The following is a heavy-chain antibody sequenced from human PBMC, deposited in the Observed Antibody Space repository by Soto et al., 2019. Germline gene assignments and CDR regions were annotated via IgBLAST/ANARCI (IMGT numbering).Heavy chain of an antibody. CDR2: IKSRAENFAT. J-gene: IGHJ5*02. CDR3: TRLSRSEVFWLDP. V-gene: IGHV3-73*02. CDR1: GFALSDSA. Sequence: EVQLVESGGGLVQPGGSLKISCAASGFALSDSAVHWVRQAPGKGLEWVGRIKSRAENFATAFAASVSGRFTIFRDDSTNTASLQMTGLKTEDTAVYFCTRLSRSEVFWLDPWGQGTLVTVSS.